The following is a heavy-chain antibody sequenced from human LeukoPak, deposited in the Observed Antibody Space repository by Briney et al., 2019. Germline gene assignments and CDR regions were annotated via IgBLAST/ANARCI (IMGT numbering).Heavy chain of an antibody. CDR2: LSGSGGST. J-gene: IGHJ4*02. CDR3: AKGRGYCSSTTCYFPFDY. Sequence: GGSLRLSCAASGFTFSSYAMSWVRQAPGKGLEWVPGLSGSGGSTYYTDSVQGRFTISRDNSKNTLYLQMNSLRAEDTAVYYCAKGRGYCSSTTCYFPFDYWGQGTLVTVSS. CDR1: GFTFSSYA. V-gene: IGHV3-23*01. D-gene: IGHD2-2*01.